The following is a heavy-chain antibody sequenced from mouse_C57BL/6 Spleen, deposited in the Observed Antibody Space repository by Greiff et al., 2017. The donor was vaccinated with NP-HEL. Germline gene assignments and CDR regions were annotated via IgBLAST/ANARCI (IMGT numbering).Heavy chain of an antibody. CDR3: ARPGYSNYFDY. CDR2: ISSGSSTI. J-gene: IGHJ2*01. D-gene: IGHD2-5*01. CDR1: GFTFSDYG. Sequence: EVKLQESGGGLVKPGGSLKLSCAASGFTFSDYGMHWVRQAPEKGLEWVAYISSGSSTIYYADTVKGRFTISRDNAKNTLFLQMTSLRSEDTAMYYCARPGYSNYFDYWGQGTTLTVSS. V-gene: IGHV5-17*01.